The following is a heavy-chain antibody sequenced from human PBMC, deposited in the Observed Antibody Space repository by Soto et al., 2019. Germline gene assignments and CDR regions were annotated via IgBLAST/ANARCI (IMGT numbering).Heavy chain of an antibody. D-gene: IGHD1-1*01. V-gene: IGHV1-69*13. CDR1: GGTFSSYA. Sequence: GASVKVSCKASGGTFSSYAISWVRQAPGQGLEWMGGIIPIFGTANYAQKFQGRVTITADESTSTAYMELSSLRSEDTAVYYCASSGTGGYYFDYWGQGTLVTVSS. J-gene: IGHJ4*02. CDR3: ASSGTGGYYFDY. CDR2: IIPIFGTA.